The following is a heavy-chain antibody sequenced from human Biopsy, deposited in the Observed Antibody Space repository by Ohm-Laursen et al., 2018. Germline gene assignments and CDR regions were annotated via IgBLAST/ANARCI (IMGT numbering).Heavy chain of an antibody. CDR1: GGSISSSTTYY. V-gene: IGHV4-39*01. J-gene: IGHJ5*02. Sequence: TLSLTCAVSGGSISSSTTYYWAWIRQTPGKGLEWIGSIFYGGITYYNPSLKSRVTISVDTSKNQFSLNLSSVTGADTAVYYCARHPTGFWFDPWGQGTLVTVSS. CDR2: IFYGGIT. CDR3: ARHPTGFWFDP.